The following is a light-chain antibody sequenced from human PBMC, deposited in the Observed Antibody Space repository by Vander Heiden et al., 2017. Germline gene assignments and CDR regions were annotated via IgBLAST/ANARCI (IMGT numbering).Light chain of an antibody. V-gene: IGKV3-11*01. CDR1: QSVSSY. J-gene: IGKJ3*01. CDR3: QQRSNWPPGVT. CDR2: EAS. Sequence: EIVLTQSPATLSLSPGERATLSCRASQSVSSYLAWYQQKPGKAPRLLIYEASNRATGIPARFSGSGSGTDFTLTISSLEPEDFAVYYCQQRSNWPPGVTFGPGTKVDIK.